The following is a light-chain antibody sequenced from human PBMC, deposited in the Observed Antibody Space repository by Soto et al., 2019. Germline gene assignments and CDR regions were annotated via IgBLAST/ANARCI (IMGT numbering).Light chain of an antibody. J-gene: IGKJ5*01. CDR1: QSVSSN. CDR2: GAS. CDR3: QQYGSSIT. V-gene: IGKV3-20*01. Sequence: EIVLTQSPGTLSLSPGDRATLSCRASQSVSSNLAWYQQKPGQAPRLLIYGASTRATGIPARFSGSGSGTDFTLTISRLEPEDFTVYYCQQYGSSITFGQGTRLEI.